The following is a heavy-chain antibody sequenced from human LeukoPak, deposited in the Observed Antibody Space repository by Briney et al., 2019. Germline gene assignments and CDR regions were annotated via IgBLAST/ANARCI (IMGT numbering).Heavy chain of an antibody. Sequence: GGSLRLSCAASGFTFSSYAMSWVRQAPGKGLEWVSAISGSGGSTYYADSVKGRFTISRDNSKNTLYLQMNSLRAEDTAVYYRAKEEHDYVWGSYNYWGQGTLVTVSS. V-gene: IGHV3-23*01. CDR3: AKEEHDYVWGSYNY. CDR1: GFTFSSYA. CDR2: ISGSGGST. J-gene: IGHJ4*02. D-gene: IGHD3-16*01.